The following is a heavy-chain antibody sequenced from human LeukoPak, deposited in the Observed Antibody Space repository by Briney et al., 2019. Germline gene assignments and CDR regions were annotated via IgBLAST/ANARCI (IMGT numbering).Heavy chain of an antibody. D-gene: IGHD2-2*02. CDR1: GFTFISYW. CDR3: ARDAPDCSSTSCYTPYYWFDP. Sequence: PGGSLRLSCAASGFTFISYWMHWVRQAPGKGLVWVSRINSDGSSTSYADSVKGRFTISRDNAKNTLYLQMNSLRAEDTAVYYCARDAPDCSSTSCYTPYYWFDPWGQGTLVTVSS. CDR2: INSDGSST. V-gene: IGHV3-74*01. J-gene: IGHJ5*02.